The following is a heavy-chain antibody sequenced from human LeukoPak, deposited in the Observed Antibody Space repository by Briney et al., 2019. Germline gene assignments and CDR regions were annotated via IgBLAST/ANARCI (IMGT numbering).Heavy chain of an antibody. V-gene: IGHV3-48*03. D-gene: IGHD1-14*01. Sequence: GSLRLSCAASGFTFSSYEMNWVRQAPGKGLEWHSYISYTGSNKYYADSVKGRFTISRDNAKNSLYLQMNSLKAEDTAVYFCARVFVGENFDYWGRGTLVTVSS. CDR3: ARVFVGENFDY. CDR1: GFTFSSYE. J-gene: IGHJ4*02. CDR2: ISYTGSNK.